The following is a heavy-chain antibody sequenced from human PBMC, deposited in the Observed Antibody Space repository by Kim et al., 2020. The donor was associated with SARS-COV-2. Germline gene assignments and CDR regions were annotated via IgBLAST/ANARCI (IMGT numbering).Heavy chain of an antibody. Sequence: SETLSLTCAVYGGSFSGYYWNWIRQSPGKGLEWIGEINHGGNTNYNPSLKSRVTISVDTSKNQFSLKMTSVTAADTAVYYCAKDATREDSPLKYFQYWS. V-gene: IGHV4-34*01. CDR1: GGSFSGYY. D-gene: IGHD2-21*01. CDR2: INHGGNT. J-gene: IGHJ1*01. CDR3: AKDATREDSPLKYFQY.